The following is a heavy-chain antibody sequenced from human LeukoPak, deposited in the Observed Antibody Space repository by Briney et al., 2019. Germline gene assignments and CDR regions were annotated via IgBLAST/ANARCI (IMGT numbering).Heavy chain of an antibody. CDR2: IIPIFGTA. D-gene: IGHD2-2*02. CDR1: GGTFSSYA. J-gene: IGHJ1*01. V-gene: IGHV1-69*13. CDR3: ARDALGYCSSTSCHTFQH. Sequence: ASVKVSCKASGGTFSSYAISWVRQAPGQGLEWMGGIIPIFGTANYAQKFQGRVTITADESTSTAYMELSSLRSEDTAVYYCARDALGYCSSTSCHTFQHWGQGTLVTVSS.